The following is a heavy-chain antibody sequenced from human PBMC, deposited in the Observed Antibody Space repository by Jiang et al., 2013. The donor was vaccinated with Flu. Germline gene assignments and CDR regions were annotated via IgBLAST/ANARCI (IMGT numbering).Heavy chain of an antibody. CDR1: GGSISSTTYY. CDR3: ARHFRGTYDSSGRYWYFDL. Sequence: GSGLVKPSETLSLTCTVSGGSISSTTYYWGWIRQPPGKGLEWIASISDSGSTYYNPSLKSRVTISVDTSKIQFSLKLRSVTAADTAVYYCARHFRGTYDSSGRYWYFDLWGRGTLVTVSS. CDR2: ISDSGST. V-gene: IGHV4-39*01. D-gene: IGHD3-22*01. J-gene: IGHJ2*01.